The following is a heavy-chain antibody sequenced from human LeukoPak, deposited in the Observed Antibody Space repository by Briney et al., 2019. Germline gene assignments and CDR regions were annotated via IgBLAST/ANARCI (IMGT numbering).Heavy chain of an antibody. Sequence: GGSLRLSCAASGFTFSSYAMSWVRQAPGKGLEWVSAISGSGGSTYYADSVKGRSTISRDNSKNTLYLQMNSLRAEDTAVYYCAKFDPRGFELDKNWFDPWGQGTLVTVSS. V-gene: IGHV3-23*01. CDR2: ISGSGGST. J-gene: IGHJ5*02. D-gene: IGHD2-2*03. CDR1: GFTFSSYA. CDR3: AKFDPRGFELDKNWFDP.